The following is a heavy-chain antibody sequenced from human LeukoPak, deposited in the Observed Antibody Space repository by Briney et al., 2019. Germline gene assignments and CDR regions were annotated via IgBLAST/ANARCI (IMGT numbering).Heavy chain of an antibody. CDR2: INAGNGNT. V-gene: IGHV1-3*01. CDR1: GYTFTSYA. D-gene: IGHD3-3*01. J-gene: IGHJ4*02. CDR3: ATDVRFLEWLLLDY. Sequence: ASVKVSCKASGYTFTSYAMHWVRQAPGQRLEWMGWINAGNGNTKYSQKFQGRVTMTEDTSTDTAYMELSSLRSEDTAVYYCATDVRFLEWLLLDYWGQGTLVTVSS.